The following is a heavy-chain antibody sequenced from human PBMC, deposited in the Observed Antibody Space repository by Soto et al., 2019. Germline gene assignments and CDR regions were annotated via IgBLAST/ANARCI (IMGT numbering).Heavy chain of an antibody. Sequence: PGGSLRLSCAASGFTFSIYSMNWVRQAPGKGLEWISHISSSSTIHYADSVKGRFTISRDNAKNSLYLQMNSLRAEDTAVYYCATYYGSGSYFPDHYYYGMDVWGQGTTVTVSS. D-gene: IGHD3-10*01. CDR3: ATYYGSGSYFPDHYYYGMDV. J-gene: IGHJ6*02. CDR2: ISSSSTI. CDR1: GFTFSIYS. V-gene: IGHV3-48*01.